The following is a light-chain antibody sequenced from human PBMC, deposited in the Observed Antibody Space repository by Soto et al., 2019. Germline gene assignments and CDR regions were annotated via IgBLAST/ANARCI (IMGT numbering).Light chain of an antibody. J-gene: IGKJ1*01. V-gene: IGKV1-39*01. CDR1: QSINTY. CDR2: AAS. CDR3: EQSYGSPPT. Sequence: DIQMTQSPSSLSASVGDRVTITCRASQSINTYLNWYQQKPGKAPNLLISAASSLQSGVPARFSCGGSGTDFTLIIISVQHEDFATFYCEQSYGSPPTFGQGTKVDIK.